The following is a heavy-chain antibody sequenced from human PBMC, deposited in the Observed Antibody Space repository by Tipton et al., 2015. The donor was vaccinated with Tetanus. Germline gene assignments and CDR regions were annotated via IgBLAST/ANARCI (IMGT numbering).Heavy chain of an antibody. CDR1: GGTFTNYA. J-gene: IGHJ4*02. V-gene: IGHV1-69*06. Sequence: QVQLVQSGAEMKKPGSSVKVSCKASGGTFTNYALSWVRQAPGQGLEWVGGITPIFGTTNSAPKFQGRVTMTTDTTTNTAYMELRSLRSDDTAVYYCARDYFGSGSNYYFDYWGQGSQVSVSS. CDR2: ITPIFGTT. CDR3: ARDYFGSGSNYYFDY. D-gene: IGHD3-10*01.